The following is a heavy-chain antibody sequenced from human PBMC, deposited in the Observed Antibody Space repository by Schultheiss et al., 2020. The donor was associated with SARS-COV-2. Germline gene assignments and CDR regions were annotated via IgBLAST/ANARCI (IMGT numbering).Heavy chain of an antibody. J-gene: IGHJ5*02. D-gene: IGHD1-14*01. Sequence: GGSLRLSCAASGFTFSSYGMHWVRQAPGKGLEWVAVISYDGSNKYYADSVKGRFTISRDNSKNTLYLQMNSLRAEDTAVYYCVKDPRRSAGWFDPWGQGTLVTVSS. CDR2: ISYDGSNK. CDR3: VKDPRRSAGWFDP. CDR1: GFTFSSYG. V-gene: IGHV3-30*18.